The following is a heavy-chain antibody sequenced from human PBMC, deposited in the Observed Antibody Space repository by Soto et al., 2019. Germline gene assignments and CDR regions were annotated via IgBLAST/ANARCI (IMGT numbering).Heavy chain of an antibody. Sequence: SETLSLTCAVYGGSFSGYYWSWIRQPPGKGLEWIGEINHSGSTNYNPSLKSRVTISVDTSKNQFSLKLSSVTAADTAVYYCARGLDYDVPAAIGITMVRGSTPDYWGQGTLVTVSS. J-gene: IGHJ4*02. V-gene: IGHV4-34*01. D-gene: IGHD3-10*01. CDR1: GGSFSGYY. CDR2: INHSGST. CDR3: ARGLDYDVPAAIGITMVRGSTPDY.